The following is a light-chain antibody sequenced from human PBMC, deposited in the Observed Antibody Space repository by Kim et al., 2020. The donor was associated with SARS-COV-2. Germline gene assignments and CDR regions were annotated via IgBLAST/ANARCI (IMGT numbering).Light chain of an antibody. CDR1: SSDVGGYNY. Sequence: QSALTQPRSVSGSLGQSVTISCTGTSSDVGGYNYVSWYQQHPGKAPKLLIYDVSKRPSGVPDRFSGSKSGNTASLTISGLQAEDEADYYCCSYAGSYGVFGGGTKLTVL. J-gene: IGLJ2*01. CDR2: DVS. V-gene: IGLV2-11*01. CDR3: CSYAGSYGV.